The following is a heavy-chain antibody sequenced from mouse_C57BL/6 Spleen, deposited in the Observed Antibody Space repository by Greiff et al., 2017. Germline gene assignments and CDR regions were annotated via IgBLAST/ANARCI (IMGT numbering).Heavy chain of an antibody. D-gene: IGHD2-12*01. Sequence: QVQLQQPGAELVRPGSSVKLSCKASGYTFTSYWMHWVKQRPIQGLEWIGNIDPSASDTHSNQKFKAKATLTVAQSSSTAYMQRSSLTSEDSAVYDCARYFYDRYYFDYWGQGTTLTVSS. J-gene: IGHJ2*01. CDR3: ARYFYDRYYFDY. V-gene: IGHV1-52*01. CDR1: GYTFTSYW. CDR2: IDPSASDT.